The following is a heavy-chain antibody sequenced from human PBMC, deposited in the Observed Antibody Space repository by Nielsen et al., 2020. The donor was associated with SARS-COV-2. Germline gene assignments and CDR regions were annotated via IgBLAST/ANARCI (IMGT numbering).Heavy chain of an antibody. CDR2: IIHVLLRP. Sequence: SVKVSCKASGGTFSSLAVNWVRQAPGQGLGWMGRIIHVLLRPNYAQQFQDRLTITADRSTSTVYMELTSLRSEDTAVYYCAIATGNDFRRGYYFDHWGQGTVVTVSS. CDR3: AIATGNDFRRGYYFDH. V-gene: IGHV1-69*04. J-gene: IGHJ4*02. D-gene: IGHD3-3*01. CDR1: GGTFSSLA.